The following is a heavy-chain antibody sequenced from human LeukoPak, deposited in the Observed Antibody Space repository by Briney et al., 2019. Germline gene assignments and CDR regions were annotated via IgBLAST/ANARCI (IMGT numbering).Heavy chain of an antibody. CDR1: GFTFSYYG. CDR2: FGHNGGIT. J-gene: IGHJ4*02. V-gene: IGHV3-23*01. Sequence: GGSLRLSCAASGFTFSYYGLSWVRQAPGKGLEWVSGFGHNGGITYADSVKGRFTISRDNSKNTLYLQMNSLRAEDTAVYYCAKSGDYYGSGSFDYWGQGTLVTVSS. CDR3: AKSGDYYGSGSFDY. D-gene: IGHD3-10*01.